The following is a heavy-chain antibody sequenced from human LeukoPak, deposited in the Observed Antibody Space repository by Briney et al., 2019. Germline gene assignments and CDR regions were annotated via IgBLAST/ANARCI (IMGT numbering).Heavy chain of an antibody. CDR2: IRGDGGSI. V-gene: IGHV3-74*03. CDR3: AKSDWFDP. J-gene: IGHJ5*02. Sequence: PGGSLTLACVTSGFTFSKYWMNWLRQAPGKGLVWVSRIRGDGGSITYAESVKGRFTISRDNARNTLYLQMNSLRVEDTAVYYCAKSDWFDPCGQGTLVTVSS. CDR1: GFTFSKYW.